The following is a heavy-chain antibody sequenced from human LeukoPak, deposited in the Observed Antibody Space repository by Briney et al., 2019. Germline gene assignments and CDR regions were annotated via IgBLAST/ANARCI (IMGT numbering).Heavy chain of an antibody. J-gene: IGHJ3*02. CDR3: ARAVDIAATTPFDI. CDR1: GFTARSNK. D-gene: IGHD5-12*01. CDR2: IYTGGTI. Sequence: GGSLSLSCAASGFTARSNKLSWFRQAPGRGLGWVSVIYTGGTIFYSDSVKGRFTISRDNSKNTLYLQMNSLRAEDTAVYYCARAVDIAATTPFDIWGQGTMVTVSS. V-gene: IGHV3-66*01.